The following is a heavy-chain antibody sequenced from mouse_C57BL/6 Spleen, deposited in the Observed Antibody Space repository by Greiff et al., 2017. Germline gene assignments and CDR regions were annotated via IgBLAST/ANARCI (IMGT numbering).Heavy chain of an antibody. CDR3: ARKSDYAMDY. J-gene: IGHJ4*01. Sequence: VKLMESGPGLVAPSQSLSITCTVSGFSLTSYGVDWVRQSPGKGLEWLGVIWGVGSTNYNSALKSRLSISKDNSKSQVFLKMNSLQTDDTARYYCARKSDYAMDYWGQGTSVTVSS. V-gene: IGHV2-6*01. CDR1: GFSLTSYG. CDR2: IWGVGST.